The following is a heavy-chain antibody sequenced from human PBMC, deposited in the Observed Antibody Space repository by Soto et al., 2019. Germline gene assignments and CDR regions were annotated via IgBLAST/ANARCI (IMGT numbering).Heavy chain of an antibody. CDR1: GYTFTSYY. CDR2: INPGGGRT. Sequence: QVQLVQSGAEVTKHGASVKLSCKASGYTFTSYYIHWVRQAPGQGLEWVAMINPGGGRTKNAQMFQGRVTLTRDTSTGTVDMELSSLTSADTAVYYCARGPSCGGDCYLFDYWGQGSLVTVSS. CDR3: ARGPSCGGDCYLFDY. J-gene: IGHJ4*02. V-gene: IGHV1-46*01. D-gene: IGHD2-21*02.